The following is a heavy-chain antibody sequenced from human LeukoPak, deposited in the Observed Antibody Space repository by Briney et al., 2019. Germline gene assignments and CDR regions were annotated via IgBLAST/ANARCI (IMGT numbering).Heavy chain of an antibody. CDR3: ARLGPTVVTQQDY. D-gene: IGHD4-23*01. J-gene: IGHJ4*02. V-gene: IGHV4-39*07. CDR2: IYYSGCT. Sequence: PSETLSLTCTVSGGSISSSSYYWGWIRQPPGKGLEWIGSIYYSGCTYYNPSLKSRVTISVDTSKNQFSLMLSSVTAADTAVYYCARLGPTVVTQQDYWGQGTLVTVSS. CDR1: GGSISSSSYY.